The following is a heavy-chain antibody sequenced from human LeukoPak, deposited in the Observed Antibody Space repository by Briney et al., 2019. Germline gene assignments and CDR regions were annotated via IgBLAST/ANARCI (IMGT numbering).Heavy chain of an antibody. CDR2: INPNSGGT. Sequence: ASVKVSCKASGYTFTGYYMHWVRQAPGQGLEWMGWINPNSGGTNYAQKFQGRVTITADKSTSTAYMELSSLRSEDTAVYYCARAGGCSGSSCYSGYMDVWGKGTTVTVSS. D-gene: IGHD2-15*01. CDR1: GYTFTGYY. CDR3: ARAGGCSGSSCYSGYMDV. V-gene: IGHV1-2*02. J-gene: IGHJ6*03.